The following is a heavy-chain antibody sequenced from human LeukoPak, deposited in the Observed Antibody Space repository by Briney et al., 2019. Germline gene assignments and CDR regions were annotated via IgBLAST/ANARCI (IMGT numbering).Heavy chain of an antibody. D-gene: IGHD6-6*01. CDR2: INPGNGNT. CDR3: ARGSIAARKAAQNDY. J-gene: IGHJ4*02. V-gene: IGHV1-3*01. Sequence: ASVKVSCKASGYTLTDHDIHWVRQAPGQRLEWMGWINPGNGNTKYSQKFQGRVTITADESTSTAYMELSSLRSEDTAVYYCARGSIAARKAAQNDYWGQGTLVTVSS. CDR1: GYTLTDHD.